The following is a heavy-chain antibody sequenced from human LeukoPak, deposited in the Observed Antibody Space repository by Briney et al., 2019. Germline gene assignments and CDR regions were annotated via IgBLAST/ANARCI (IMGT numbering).Heavy chain of an antibody. D-gene: IGHD6-19*01. V-gene: IGHV3-23*01. CDR1: GFTFSTNA. Sequence: TGGSLRSSCAASGFTFSTNAMSWVGQTPGKGLQWFSSISGSGGSTYYADSVKGRFTISRDNSKNTLYLQMNSLRAEDPAVYYCARGLFSSGPWGQGTLVTVSS. CDR2: ISGSGGST. CDR3: ARGLFSSGP. J-gene: IGHJ4*02.